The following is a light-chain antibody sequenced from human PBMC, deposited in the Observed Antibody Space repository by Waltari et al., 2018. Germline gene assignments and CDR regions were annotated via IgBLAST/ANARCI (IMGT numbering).Light chain of an antibody. CDR1: EAISTW. CDR3: QQYNRFSP. CDR2: DAS. Sequence: DTQLSQFPSTLAASVGDRVTIPCRAREAISTWLAWYQQKPGKAPKVLIYDASTLQSGAPSRFSGSGSGTEFTLTIDSLQPDDFATYYCQQYNRFSPFGQGTNVEVK. J-gene: IGKJ1*01. V-gene: IGKV1-5*01.